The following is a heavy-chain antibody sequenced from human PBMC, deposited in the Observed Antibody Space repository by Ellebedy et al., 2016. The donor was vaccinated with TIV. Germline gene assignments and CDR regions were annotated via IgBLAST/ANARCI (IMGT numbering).Heavy chain of an antibody. Sequence: AASVKVSCKASGYTFTSYDINWARQAIGQGLEWMGWMNPNSGNTGYAQKFQGRVTMTRNTSISTAYMELSSLRSEDTAVYYCAKSRAGNMAVAGRGSYFDYWGQGTLVTVSS. J-gene: IGHJ4*02. CDR3: AKSRAGNMAVAGRGSYFDY. V-gene: IGHV1-8*01. D-gene: IGHD6-19*01. CDR1: GYTFTSYD. CDR2: MNPNSGNT.